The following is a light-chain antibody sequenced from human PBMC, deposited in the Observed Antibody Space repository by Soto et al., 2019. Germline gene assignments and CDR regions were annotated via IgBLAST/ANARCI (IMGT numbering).Light chain of an antibody. V-gene: IGKV3-15*01. J-gene: IGKJ1*01. CDR3: QQYNNWPWT. Sequence: EVVLTQSPATLSLSPGERATLSPRASESVSTNLAWYQQKAGQAPRLLIYGASTRATGIPARFSGSGSGTEFTLTISSLQSEEFAVYYCQQYNNWPWTFGQGTKVDIK. CDR2: GAS. CDR1: ESVSTN.